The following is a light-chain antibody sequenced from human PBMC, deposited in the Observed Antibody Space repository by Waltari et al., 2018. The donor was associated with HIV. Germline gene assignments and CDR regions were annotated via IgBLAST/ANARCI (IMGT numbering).Light chain of an antibody. CDR3: QHSRT. V-gene: IGKV1-39*01. J-gene: IGKJ1*01. CDR1: QAISTN. Sequence: DIQMNQSPSYVSTHVGDRVTILCRPSQAISTNLNWYQHKPGKAPKLLIYAASSLQSGVPWRFSGGGSGTDFTLTITSLQPEDFTTYYCQHSRTFGQGTKVE. CDR2: AAS.